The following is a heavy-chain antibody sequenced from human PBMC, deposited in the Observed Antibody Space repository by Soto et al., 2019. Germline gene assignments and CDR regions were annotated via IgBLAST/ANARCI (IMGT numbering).Heavy chain of an antibody. CDR3: AKIPHSSSWYLDAFDI. CDR1: GFTFSSYA. J-gene: IGHJ3*02. Sequence: EVQLLESGGGLVQPGGSLRLSCAASGFTFSSYAMSWVRQAPGKGLEWVSAISGSGGSTYYADSVKGRFTISRDNSKNTLYLQMNSLSAADTAVYYCAKIPHSSSWYLDAFDIWGQGTMVTVSS. CDR2: ISGSGGST. V-gene: IGHV3-23*01. D-gene: IGHD6-13*01.